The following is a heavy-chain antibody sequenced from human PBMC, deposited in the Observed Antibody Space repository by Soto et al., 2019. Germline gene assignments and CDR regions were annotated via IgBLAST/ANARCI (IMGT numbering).Heavy chain of an antibody. Sequence: PSETLSLTCTVSGGSISSYSWSWIRQPPVKGLEYIGNVFYSGITNYNPSLKSRVTISLDMSKNQFSLKLTSVTAADTAVYYCARDSPSYSDSTYFDCWGQGTLVTVSS. CDR3: ARDSPSYSDSTYFDC. CDR1: GGSISSYS. D-gene: IGHD3-22*01. V-gene: IGHV4-59*01. J-gene: IGHJ4*02. CDR2: VFYSGIT.